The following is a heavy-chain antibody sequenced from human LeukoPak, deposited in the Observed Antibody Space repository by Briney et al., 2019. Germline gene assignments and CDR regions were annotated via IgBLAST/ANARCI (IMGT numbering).Heavy chain of an antibody. D-gene: IGHD3-22*01. V-gene: IGHV1-2*02. CDR1: GYTFTGYY. CDR3: ARDSLYYDSSGYYSPTHYYYMDV. Sequence: ASVKVSCKASGYTFTGYYMHWVRQAPGQGLEWMGWINPNSGGTNYAQKFQGRVTMTRDTSISTAYMELSRLRSDDTAVYYCARDSLYYDSSGYYSPTHYYYMDVWGKGTTVTISS. J-gene: IGHJ6*03. CDR2: INPNSGGT.